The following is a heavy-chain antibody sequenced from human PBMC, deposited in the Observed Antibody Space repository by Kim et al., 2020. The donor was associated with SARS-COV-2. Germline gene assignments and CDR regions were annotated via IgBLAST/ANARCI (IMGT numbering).Heavy chain of an antibody. CDR2: TRNKANSFTT. J-gene: IGHJ6*02. D-gene: IGHD3-10*01. V-gene: IGHV3-72*01. Sequence: GGSLRLSCAASGFTFSDHYMEWFRQAPGKGLEWVGLTRNKANSFTTEYAASVKGRFTISRDDSKSSLYLQMNSLKTEDTAVYYCARGNYYYPMDVWGQGTTVTVSS. CDR1: GFTFSDHY. CDR3: ARGNYYYPMDV.